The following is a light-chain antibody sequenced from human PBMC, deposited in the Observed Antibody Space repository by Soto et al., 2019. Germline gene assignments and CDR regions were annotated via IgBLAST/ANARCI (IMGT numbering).Light chain of an antibody. Sequence: IVLTQSPGTVSLSPGERATLSCRASQTGNSIYLAWYQQKPGQAPRLLIYDASNRATGIPARFSGSGSGTDFTLTISSLEPEDFAVYYCQQRSNWLTFGGGTKVEIK. J-gene: IGKJ4*01. V-gene: IGKV3-11*01. CDR3: QQRSNWLT. CDR2: DAS. CDR1: QTGNSIY.